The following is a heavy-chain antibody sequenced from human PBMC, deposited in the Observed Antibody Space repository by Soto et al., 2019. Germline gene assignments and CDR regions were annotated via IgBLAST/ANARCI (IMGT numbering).Heavy chain of an antibody. J-gene: IGHJ6*02. CDR1: GLTFSSYS. V-gene: IGHV3-48*01. D-gene: IGHD3-10*01. Sequence: EVQLVESGGGLVQRGGSLRLSCAASGLTFSSYSMNWVRQAPGKGLEWVSYISSSSSTIYYADSVKGRFTISRDNAKNSLYLKMNSLRAEDTDGDDCAFGEESRYYYYGMDVWGQGTTVTVSS. CDR3: AFGEESRYYYYGMDV. CDR2: ISSSSSTI.